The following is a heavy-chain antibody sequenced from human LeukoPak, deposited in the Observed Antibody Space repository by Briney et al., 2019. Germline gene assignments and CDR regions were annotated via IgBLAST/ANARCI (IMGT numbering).Heavy chain of an antibody. V-gene: IGHV5-51*01. J-gene: IGHJ4*02. CDR2: IYPGNSAT. CDR1: GYIFSSYW. Sequence: GESLKISCKGSGYIFSSYWIGWVRQTPGKGLEWMGIIYPGNSATRYSPSFQGQVTISADKSINTAYLQWSSLKASDTAMYYCARRHRAVTGQYYFDYWGQGTLVTVSS. CDR3: ARRHRAVTGQYYFDY. D-gene: IGHD6-19*01.